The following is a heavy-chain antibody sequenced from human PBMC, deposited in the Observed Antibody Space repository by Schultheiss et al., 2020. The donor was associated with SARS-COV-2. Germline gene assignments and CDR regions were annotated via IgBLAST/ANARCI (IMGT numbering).Heavy chain of an antibody. CDR1: GGSFSGYY. D-gene: IGHD3-16*01. CDR2: IYYSGST. Sequence: SETLSLTCAVYGGSFSGYYWSWIRQPPGKGLEWIGSIYYSGSTYYNPSLKSRVTISVDTSKNQFSLKLSSVTAADTAVYYCARDGALGGMDVWGQGTTVTVSS. CDR3: ARDGALGGMDV. V-gene: IGHV4-34*01. J-gene: IGHJ6*02.